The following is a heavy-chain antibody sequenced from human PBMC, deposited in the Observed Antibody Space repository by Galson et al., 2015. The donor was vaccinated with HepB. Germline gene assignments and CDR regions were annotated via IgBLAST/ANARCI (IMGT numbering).Heavy chain of an antibody. CDR1: GFTFSDYG. J-gene: IGHJ4*02. D-gene: IGHD3-10*01. CDR3: ARDTKMGSPDS. CDR2: IWIDGSYK. Sequence: SLRLSCAASGFTFSDYGMHWVRHTPGKGLEWMAFIWIDGSYKFYADSVKGRFTISRDNSKNTLYLQMNSLRAEDTAVYYCARDTKMGSPDSWGQGTLVTVSS. V-gene: IGHV3-33*01.